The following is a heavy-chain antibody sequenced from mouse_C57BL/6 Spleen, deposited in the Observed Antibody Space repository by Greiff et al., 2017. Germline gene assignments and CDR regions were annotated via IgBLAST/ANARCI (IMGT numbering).Heavy chain of an antibody. J-gene: IGHJ2*01. Sequence: DVMLVESGGDLVKPGGSLKLSCAASGFTFSSYGMSWVRQTPDKRLEWVATISSGGSYTYYPDSVKGRYTISRDNAKNTLYLQMSSLKSEDTAMYCCARGGETYFDYWGQGTTLTVSS. CDR2: ISSGGSYT. CDR1: GFTFSSYG. CDR3: ARGGETYFDY. V-gene: IGHV5-6*02.